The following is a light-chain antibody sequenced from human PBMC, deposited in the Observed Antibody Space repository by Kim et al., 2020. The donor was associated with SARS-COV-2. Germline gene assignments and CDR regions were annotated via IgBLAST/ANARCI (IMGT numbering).Light chain of an antibody. Sequence: PGQSVTISCTGTRSEVGTYNYVSWYQQHPGKAPRMIIYEVSKRPSGIPDRFSGSKSGNTASLIISGLQVDDEGDYYCCSYAGWYTGVFGGGTKLTVL. V-gene: IGLV2-11*03. J-gene: IGLJ3*02. CDR2: EVS. CDR1: RSEVGTYNY. CDR3: CSYAGWYTGV.